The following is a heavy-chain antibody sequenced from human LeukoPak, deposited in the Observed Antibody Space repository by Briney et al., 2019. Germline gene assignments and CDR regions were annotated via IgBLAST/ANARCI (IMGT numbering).Heavy chain of an antibody. V-gene: IGHV4-59*01. CDR2: MYNSGST. Sequence: SETLSLTCTVSGGSISGSYWSWIRQPPGKGLEWIANMYNSGSTNYNPSLKSRVTISIDTSKNQFSLKLSSLTAADTAIYYCARGIESYGDYGYWGQGILVTVSS. CDR1: GGSISGSY. D-gene: IGHD4-17*01. J-gene: IGHJ4*02. CDR3: ARGIESYGDYGY.